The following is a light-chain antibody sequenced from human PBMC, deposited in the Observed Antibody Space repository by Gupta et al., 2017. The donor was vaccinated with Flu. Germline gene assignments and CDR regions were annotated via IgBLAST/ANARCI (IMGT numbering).Light chain of an antibody. V-gene: IGKV1-33*01. CDR3: QLGNDLPYN. CDR1: QDIRNY. J-gene: IGKJ2*01. CDR2: DAF. Sequence: DVQMTQSPSSLSASVGDRVTITCQASQDIRNYVNWYQQKPGKVPKLLIYDAFILETGAPSRFSGSGSAADFTFTITVLHPEDVATYYCQLGNDLPYNFGQGTKLEIK.